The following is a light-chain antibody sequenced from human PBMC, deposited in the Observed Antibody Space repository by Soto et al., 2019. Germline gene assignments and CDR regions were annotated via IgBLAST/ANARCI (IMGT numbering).Light chain of an antibody. CDR2: QGT. J-gene: IGLJ2*01. CDR3: SSYAGSTTLI. CDR1: TSDVGSYNL. Sequence: QSALTQPASVSGSPGQSITISCTGTTSDVGSYNLVSWYQQHPGKARKLMIYQGTERPSGVSDRFSGSKSGNTASLTISGLQPEDEAEYHCSSYAGSTTLIFGGGTKVTVL. V-gene: IGLV2-23*01.